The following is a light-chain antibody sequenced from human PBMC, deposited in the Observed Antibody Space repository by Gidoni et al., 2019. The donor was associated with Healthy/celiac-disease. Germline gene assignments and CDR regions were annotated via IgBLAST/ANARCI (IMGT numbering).Light chain of an antibody. CDR3: QQYYSTPRGFT. V-gene: IGKV4-1*01. CDR2: WAS. Sequence: DIVMTQSPDSLAASLGERATINCKSSQSVLYSSNNKNYLAWYQQKPGQPPKLLIYWASTRESGVPDRFSGSGSGTDFTLTISSLQAKDVAVYYCQQYYSTPRGFTFGPGTKVDIK. J-gene: IGKJ3*01. CDR1: QSVLYSSNNKNY.